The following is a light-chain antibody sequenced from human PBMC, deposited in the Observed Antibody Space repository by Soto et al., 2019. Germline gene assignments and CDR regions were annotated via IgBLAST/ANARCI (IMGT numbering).Light chain of an antibody. CDR2: EVT. CDR3: GSCTSTSSRMV. V-gene: IGLV2-14*01. J-gene: IGLJ3*02. Sequence: QSALTQPASVSGSPGQSITLSCIGTSSDIGRYDYVSWFQQHPGKAPKLIIYEVTNRPSGVSYRFSGSKSGNTASLTISGLQAEDEAAYYCGSCTSTSSRMVFGGGTKLTVL. CDR1: SSDIGRYDY.